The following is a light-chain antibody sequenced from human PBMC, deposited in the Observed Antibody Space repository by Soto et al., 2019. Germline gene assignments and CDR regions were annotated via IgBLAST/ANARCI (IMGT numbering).Light chain of an antibody. Sequence: DIQMTQSPSPLSASVGARVTTTCRASQSISSWLACYQQKPGKAPKLLIYDASSLESGVPARFSGSGSGTDFTLTISNLHPDYFASYYCQQYENYWTVGQGTKVDIK. CDR1: QSISSW. V-gene: IGKV1-5*01. J-gene: IGKJ1*01. CDR3: QQYENYWT. CDR2: DAS.